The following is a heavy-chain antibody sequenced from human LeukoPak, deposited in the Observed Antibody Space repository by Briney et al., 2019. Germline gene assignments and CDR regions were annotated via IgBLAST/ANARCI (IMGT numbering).Heavy chain of an antibody. D-gene: IGHD3-10*02. CDR2: IYHSGST. V-gene: IGHV4-30-2*01. CDR1: GGSISSGGYS. J-gene: IGHJ4*02. CDR3: ARLYSGSYDY. Sequence: PSETLSLTGAVSGGSISSGGYSWSWIRQPPGRGLEWIGYIYHSGSTYYNPSLKSRVTISVDRSKNQSSLQLSSVTAADTAVYYCARLYSGSYDYWGQGTLVTVSS.